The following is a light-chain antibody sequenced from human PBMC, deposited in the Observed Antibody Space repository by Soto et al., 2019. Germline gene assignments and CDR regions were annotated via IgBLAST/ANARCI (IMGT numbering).Light chain of an antibody. J-gene: IGLJ1*01. CDR2: EVN. Sequence: ALTQPASVSGSPGQSITISCTGTSGNVGSYKLVSWYQQHPGKAPKLMIFEVNKRPSGVSNRFSGSKSGNTASLTISGLKVEDEADYYCCSSGGSPTYVFGTGTKVTVL. CDR3: CSSGGSPTYV. CDR1: SGNVGSYKL. V-gene: IGLV2-23*02.